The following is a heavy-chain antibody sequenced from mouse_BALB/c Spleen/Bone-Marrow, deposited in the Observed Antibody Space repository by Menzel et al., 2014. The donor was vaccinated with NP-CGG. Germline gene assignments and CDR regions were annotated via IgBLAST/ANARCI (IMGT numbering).Heavy chain of an antibody. D-gene: IGHD1-2*01. CDR1: GFDFSGYW. CDR2: INPDSSTI. CDR3: ARPGYYGYQDV. J-gene: IGHJ1*01. Sequence: EVMSVESGGGLVQPGGSLKLSCAASGFDFSGYWMTWVRQAPGKGLEWIGEINPDSSTINYTPSLKDKFIISRDNAKNALYLQMSKVRSEDTALYYCARPGYYGYQDVWGAGTTVTVSS. V-gene: IGHV4-1*02.